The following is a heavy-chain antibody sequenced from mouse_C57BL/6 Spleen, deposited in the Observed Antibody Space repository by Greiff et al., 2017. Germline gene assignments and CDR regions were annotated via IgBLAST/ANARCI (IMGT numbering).Heavy chain of an antibody. CDR2: ISDGGSYT. Sequence: EVKVEESGGGLVKPGGSLKLSCAASGFTFSSYAMSWVRQTPEKRLEWVATISDGGSYTYYPDNVKGRFTISRDNAKNNLYLQMSHLKSEDTAMYYCARAWLLRGFFDYWGQGTTLTVSS. J-gene: IGHJ2*01. V-gene: IGHV5-4*03. CDR3: ARAWLLRGFFDY. D-gene: IGHD2-3*01. CDR1: GFTFSSYA.